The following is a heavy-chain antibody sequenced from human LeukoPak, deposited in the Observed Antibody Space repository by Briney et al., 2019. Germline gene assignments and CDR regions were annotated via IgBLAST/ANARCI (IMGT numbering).Heavy chain of an antibody. V-gene: IGHV3-30*18. Sequence: PGRPLRLSCAASGFTFSSYGMHWVRQAPGKGLEWVAVISYDGNNKYYADSVKGRFTISRDNPKNTLYLQMNSLRPEDTAVYYCAKDRETWIQSFYFDYWGQGTLVTVSS. CDR1: GFTFSSYG. CDR2: ISYDGNNK. D-gene: IGHD5-18*01. CDR3: AKDRETWIQSFYFDY. J-gene: IGHJ4*02.